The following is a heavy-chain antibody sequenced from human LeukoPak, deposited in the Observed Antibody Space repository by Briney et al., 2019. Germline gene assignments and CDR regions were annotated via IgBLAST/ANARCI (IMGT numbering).Heavy chain of an antibody. J-gene: IGHJ5*02. CDR2: ISTSGDGT. CDR1: GLTFNSYA. Sequence: PGGSLRLSCSAYGLTFNSYAMHWVRQAPGRGLEYVSAISTSGDGTYYADSVKGRFSISRDNSKNMLYLQMTSLRPEDTAVYYCVKYHNSRYDPWGQGTLVTVSS. V-gene: IGHV3-64D*06. CDR3: VKYHNSRYDP. D-gene: IGHD2/OR15-2a*01.